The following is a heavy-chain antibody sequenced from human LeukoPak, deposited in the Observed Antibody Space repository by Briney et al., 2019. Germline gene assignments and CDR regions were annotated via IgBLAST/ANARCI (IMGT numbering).Heavy chain of an antibody. D-gene: IGHD6-13*01. J-gene: IGHJ4*02. Sequence: SETLSLTCTVSGGSISSSSYYWGWIRQPPGKGLVWIGSIYYSGSTYYNPSLKSRVTISVDTSKNQFSLKLSSVTAADTAVYYCARRYSSSYGHYFDYWGQGTLVSVSS. V-gene: IGHV4-39*01. CDR1: GGSISSSSYY. CDR3: ARRYSSSYGHYFDY. CDR2: IYYSGST.